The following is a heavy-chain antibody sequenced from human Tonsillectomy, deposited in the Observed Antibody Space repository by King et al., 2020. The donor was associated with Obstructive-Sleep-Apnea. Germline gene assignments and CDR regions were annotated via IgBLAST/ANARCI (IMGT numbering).Heavy chain of an antibody. CDR2: ISDSDGST. D-gene: IGHD3-3*01. CDR3: ANLPQTITYHDSWSGYYYYFDY. Sequence: EVQLVESGGGLVQPGGSLRLSCAASGFTFSSYAMSWVRQAPGKGLEWVSAISDSDGSTYYADSVKGRFTISRDNSKNTLYLQMNSLRAEDTAVYYCANLPQTITYHDSWSGYYYYFDYWGQGTLVTVSS. V-gene: IGHV3-23*04. CDR1: GFTFSSYA. J-gene: IGHJ4*02.